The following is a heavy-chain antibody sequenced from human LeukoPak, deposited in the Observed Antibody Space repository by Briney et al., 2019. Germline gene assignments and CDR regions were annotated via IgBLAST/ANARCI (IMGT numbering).Heavy chain of an antibody. D-gene: IGHD6-19*01. CDR3: AKTISSGWYYFDY. V-gene: IGHV3-23*01. CDR1: GFTFSSYA. Sequence: GGSLRPSCAASGFTFSSYAMSWVRQAPGKGLEWVSAISGSGGSTYYADSVKGRFTISRDNSKNTLYLQMNSLRAEDTAVYYCAKTISSGWYYFDYWGQGTLVTVSS. CDR2: ISGSGGST. J-gene: IGHJ4*02.